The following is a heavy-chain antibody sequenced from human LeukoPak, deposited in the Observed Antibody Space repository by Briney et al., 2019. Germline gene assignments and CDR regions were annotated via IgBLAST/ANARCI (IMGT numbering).Heavy chain of an antibody. V-gene: IGHV4-59*01. D-gene: IGHD3-22*01. CDR3: ARLLLYYYESSGYYSYFDS. CDR2: MYYSGST. J-gene: IGHJ4*02. CDR1: GGPINNYY. Sequence: SETLSLTCTVSGGPINNYYWSWIRQPPGKGLEWIWCMYYSGSTNYNPSLKSRVTISVDTSQNQFSLQLSSVTAADTAVYYCARLLLYYYESSGYYSYFDSWGQGTLVTVSS.